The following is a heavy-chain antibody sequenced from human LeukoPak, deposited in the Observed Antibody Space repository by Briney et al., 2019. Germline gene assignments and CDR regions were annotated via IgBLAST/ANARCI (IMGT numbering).Heavy chain of an antibody. CDR1: GFTFSSYG. D-gene: IGHD2-15*01. Sequence: GGTLRLSCAASGFTFSSYGMSWVRQAPGKGLEWVSAISGSGGSTYYADSVKGRFTISRDNAKNSLYLQMNSLRAEDTAVYYCARDQGRYCSGGSCDYFDYWGQGALVTVSS. CDR2: ISGSGGST. J-gene: IGHJ4*02. CDR3: ARDQGRYCSGGSCDYFDY. V-gene: IGHV3-23*01.